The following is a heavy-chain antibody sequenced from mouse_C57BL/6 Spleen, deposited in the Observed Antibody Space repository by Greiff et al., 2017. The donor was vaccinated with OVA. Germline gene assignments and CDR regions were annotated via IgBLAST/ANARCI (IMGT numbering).Heavy chain of an antibody. J-gene: IGHJ4*01. Sequence: EVKLVESGGGLVKPGGSLKLSCAASGFTFSDYGMHWVRQAPEQGLEWVAYISRGSSTIYYADTVKGRCTIPRDNAKNTLFLQMTSLRSEDTAMYYCARPRSNYYYAMDDWGQGTSVTVSS. CDR2: ISRGSSTI. CDR3: ARPRSNYYYAMDD. V-gene: IGHV5-17*01. CDR1: GFTFSDYG. D-gene: IGHD2-5*01.